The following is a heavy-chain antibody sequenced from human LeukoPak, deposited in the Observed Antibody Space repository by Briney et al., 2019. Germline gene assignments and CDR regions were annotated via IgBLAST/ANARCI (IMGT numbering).Heavy chain of an antibody. D-gene: IGHD2-15*01. Sequence: SETLSLTCAVYSGTFSGYYWSWIRQPPGKGLEWIGEINHRGSTNYNPSLKSRVTISVDTSKSQVSLKLNSVTAADTAVYYCARGHIVVVVATTRSDAFDMWGQGTMVTVSS. CDR2: INHRGST. V-gene: IGHV4-34*01. CDR3: ARGHIVVVVATTRSDAFDM. J-gene: IGHJ3*02. CDR1: SGTFSGYY.